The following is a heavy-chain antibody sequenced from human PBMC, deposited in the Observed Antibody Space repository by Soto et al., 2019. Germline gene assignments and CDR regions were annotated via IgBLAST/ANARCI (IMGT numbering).Heavy chain of an antibody. CDR2: ISYDGSNK. Sequence: SLRLSCAAFGFTFISYGIHLFRHSAFKWLEWVAVISYDGSNKYYADSGKGRFTISRDNSKNTLYLQMNSLRAEDTAVYYCAKHVDTAMAFDYWGQGTLVTVSS. CDR1: GFTFISYG. J-gene: IGHJ4*02. CDR3: AKHVDTAMAFDY. V-gene: IGHV3-30*18. D-gene: IGHD5-18*01.